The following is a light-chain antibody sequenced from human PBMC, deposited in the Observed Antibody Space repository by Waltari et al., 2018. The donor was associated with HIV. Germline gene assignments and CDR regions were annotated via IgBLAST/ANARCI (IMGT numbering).Light chain of an antibody. CDR3: QQSYSTPRT. Sequence: IQMPQTPSSPSESVAHRDHITCRASQSISIYLNWYQQKPGKAPKLLIYAASSFQSGVPSRFSGSGSGTDFTLTISSLQPEDFATYYCQQSYSTPRTFGQGTKVEIK. J-gene: IGKJ1*01. V-gene: IGKV1-39*01. CDR1: QSISIY. CDR2: AAS.